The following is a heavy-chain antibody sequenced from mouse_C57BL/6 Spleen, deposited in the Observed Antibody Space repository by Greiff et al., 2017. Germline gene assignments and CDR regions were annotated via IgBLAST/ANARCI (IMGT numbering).Heavy chain of an antibody. CDR1: GFNIKDDY. J-gene: IGHJ3*01. CDR3: TRYYGSRSWFAY. D-gene: IGHD1-1*01. Sequence: EVQLQQSGAELVRPGASVKLSCTASGFNIKDDYMHWVKQRPEQGLEWIGWIDPENGDTEYASKFQGKATITADTSSNTAYLQLSSLTSEDTAAYYCTRYYGSRSWFAYWGQGTLVTVSA. V-gene: IGHV14-4*01. CDR2: IDPENGDT.